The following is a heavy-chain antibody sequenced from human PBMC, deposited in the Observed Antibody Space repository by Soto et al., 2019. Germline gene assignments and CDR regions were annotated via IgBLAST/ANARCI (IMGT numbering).Heavy chain of an antibody. CDR2: INAGNGNT. CDR1: GYTFTSYA. J-gene: IGHJ4*02. V-gene: IGHV1-3*01. D-gene: IGHD3-10*01. CDR3: ARNLLWFGELLPDY. Sequence: QVQLVQSGAEVKKPGASVKVSCKASGYTFTSYAMHWVRQAPGQSREWMGWINAGNGNTKYSQKFQGRVTITRDTSASTAYMELSSLRSEDTAVYYCARNLLWFGELLPDYWGQGTLVTVSS.